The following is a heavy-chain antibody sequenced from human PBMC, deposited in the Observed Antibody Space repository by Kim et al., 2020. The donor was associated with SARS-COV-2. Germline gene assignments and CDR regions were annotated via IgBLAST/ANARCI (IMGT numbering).Heavy chain of an antibody. CDR3: ARTPWYYDILTGYSNWFDP. CDR1: GFTFSDYY. J-gene: IGHJ5*02. CDR2: ISSSSSYT. Sequence: GGSLRLSCAASGFTFSDYYMSWIRQAPGKGLEWVSYISSSSSYTNYADSVKGRFTISRDNAKNSLYLQMNSLRAEDTAVYYCARTPWYYDILTGYSNWFDPWGQGTLVTVSS. D-gene: IGHD3-9*01. V-gene: IGHV3-11*06.